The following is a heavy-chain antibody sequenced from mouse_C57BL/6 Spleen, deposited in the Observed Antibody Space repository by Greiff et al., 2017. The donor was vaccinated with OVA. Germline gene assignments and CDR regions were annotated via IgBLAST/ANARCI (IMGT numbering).Heavy chain of an antibody. J-gene: IGHJ4*01. CDR2: IHPSDRDT. CDR1: GYTFTSYW. CDR3: SIIDGYSLYYYAMDY. D-gene: IGHD2-3*01. Sequence: VQLQQPGAELVKPGASVKVSCKASGYTFTSYWMHWVKQRPGQGLEWIGRIHPSDRDTNYNQKFKGKATLTVDKSSSTAYMQLSSLTSEDSAVYYCSIIDGYSLYYYAMDYWGQGTSVTVSS. V-gene: IGHV1-74*01.